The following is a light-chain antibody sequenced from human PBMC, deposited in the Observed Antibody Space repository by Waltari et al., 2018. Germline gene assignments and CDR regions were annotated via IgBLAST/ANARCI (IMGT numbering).Light chain of an antibody. V-gene: IGLV2-23*02. J-gene: IGLJ2*01. CDR3: FSYAGSSTFK. CDR1: SSDVGSYNF. Sequence: QSALTQPASVSGSPGQSITISCTGTSSDVGSYNFVSWYQHHPGKAPKLIIYEVTKRPLGVSYRFAGSKSDNTASLTISGLQADDEADYYCFSYAGSSTFKFGGGTMLTVL. CDR2: EVT.